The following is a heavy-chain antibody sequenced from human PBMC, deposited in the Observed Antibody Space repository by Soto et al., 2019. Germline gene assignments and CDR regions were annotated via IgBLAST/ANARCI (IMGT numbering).Heavy chain of an antibody. V-gene: IGHV3-23*01. D-gene: IGHD3-16*02. CDR3: AYPWVPRITYRTPRFDY. CDR2: ISYSGDIK. CDR1: EFTFSTYA. Sequence: PGGSLRLSCVASEFTFSTYAMTWVRQAPGRGLQWVATISYSGDIKYYADSVKGRFTISRDNSRNTLYLQMNNLRAEDTAPYYCAYPWVPRITYRTPRFDYWGRGILVTVSS. J-gene: IGHJ4*02.